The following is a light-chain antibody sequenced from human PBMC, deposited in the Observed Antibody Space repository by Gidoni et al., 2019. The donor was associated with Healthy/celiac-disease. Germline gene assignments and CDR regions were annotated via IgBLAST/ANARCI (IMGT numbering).Light chain of an antibody. CDR1: QSISSY. CDR3: QQSYSTPPWT. J-gene: IGKJ1*01. Sequence: DIQMTQSPSSLSASVGDRVTITCRASQSISSYLNWYQQKPGKAPKLLIYAASSLQSGVPSRFSGSGSGTDFTLTIISLQPEDFATYYCQQSYSTPPWTFGQXTKVEIK. CDR2: AAS. V-gene: IGKV1-39*01.